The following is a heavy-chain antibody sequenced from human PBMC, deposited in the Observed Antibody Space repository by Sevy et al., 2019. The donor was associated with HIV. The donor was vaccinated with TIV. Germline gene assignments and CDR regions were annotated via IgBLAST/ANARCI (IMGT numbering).Heavy chain of an antibody. J-gene: IGHJ4*02. CDR3: ATTKDYYDSSGYPFDY. Sequence: ASVKVSCKVTGYTLTGFSMHWLRQTPGKGLEWMGTFDPEDGETIYAQKFQGRVIMTEDTSADTAHMDLSSLTSEDTAVYYCATTKDYYDSSGYPFDYWGQGTLVTVSS. CDR2: FDPEDGET. V-gene: IGHV1-24*01. D-gene: IGHD3-22*01. CDR1: GYTLTGFS.